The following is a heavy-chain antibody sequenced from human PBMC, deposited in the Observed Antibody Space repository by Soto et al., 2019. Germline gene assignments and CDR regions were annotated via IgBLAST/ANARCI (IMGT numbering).Heavy chain of an antibody. CDR1: GFTFSNYA. D-gene: IGHD3-22*01. CDR3: GKGGARVDSRGYYLIDY. V-gene: IGHV3-23*01. Sequence: VQLLESGGGLVQPGGSLRLSCAVSGFTFSNYAMTWVRQAPGQGLECVSTISASGSATNYADSVKGRFTISRDNSKNTLYLQMNSLRVEDTAVYYCGKGGARVDSRGYYLIDYWGQGTLVTVSS. J-gene: IGHJ4*02. CDR2: ISASGSAT.